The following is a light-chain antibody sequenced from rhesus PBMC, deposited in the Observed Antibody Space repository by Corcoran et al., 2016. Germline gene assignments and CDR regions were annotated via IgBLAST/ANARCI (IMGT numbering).Light chain of an antibody. CDR2: GAS. CDR1: QTVSTF. J-gene: IGKJ2*01. V-gene: IGKV3-10*01. CDR3: CQHKSEYPR. Sequence: QVILTQSPATLSLSPGERATLSCRASQTVSTFLAWYQQKPGQAPRLLTDGASSRATGIPDRFSGNGSGTDFTLTISSLEPEDVRIYHCCQHKSEYPRFGQWTRVEIK.